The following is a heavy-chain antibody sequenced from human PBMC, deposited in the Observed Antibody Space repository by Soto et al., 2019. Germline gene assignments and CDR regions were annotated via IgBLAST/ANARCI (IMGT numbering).Heavy chain of an antibody. CDR2: ISAYNGNT. V-gene: IGHV1-18*04. J-gene: IGHJ6*02. CDR1: GYTFTSYG. CDR3: ARVAGVVRGSYYYGMDV. D-gene: IGHD2-2*01. Sequence: ASVKASCKASGYTFTSYGISWVRQAPGQGLEWMGWISAYNGNTNYAQKLQGRVTMTTDTSTSTAYMELRSLRSDDTAVYYCARVAGVVRGSYYYGMDVWGQGTTVTVSS.